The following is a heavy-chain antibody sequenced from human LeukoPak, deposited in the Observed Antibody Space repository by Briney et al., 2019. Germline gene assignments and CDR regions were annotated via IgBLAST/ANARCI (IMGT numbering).Heavy chain of an antibody. J-gene: IGHJ4*02. CDR1: GGTFSSYA. CDR3: ARAPLLDYGDVRGHDSSGYSLYYFDY. V-gene: IGHV1-69*05. CDR2: IIPIFGTA. Sequence: GASVKVSCKASGGTFSSYAISWVRQAPGQGLEWMGGIIPIFGTANYAQKFQGRVTITTDESTSTAYMELSSLRSEDTAVYYCARAPLLDYGDVRGHDSSGYSLYYFDYWGQGTLVTVSS. D-gene: IGHD3-22*01.